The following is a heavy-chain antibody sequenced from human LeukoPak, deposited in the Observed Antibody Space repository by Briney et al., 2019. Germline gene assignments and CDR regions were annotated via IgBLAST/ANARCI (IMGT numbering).Heavy chain of an antibody. V-gene: IGHV4-59*01. J-gene: IGHJ4*02. CDR3: ARNGPHYYDNSGYLDS. CDR1: GGSLSSYY. Sequence: SETLSLTCTVSGGSLSSYYWSWIRQPPGKGLEWIGNNDYTGGANYNPSLKSRVTILVDTSKNQFSLKLISVTAADRAVYFCARNGPHYYDNSGYLDSWGQGALVTVSS. D-gene: IGHD3-22*01. CDR2: NDYTGGA.